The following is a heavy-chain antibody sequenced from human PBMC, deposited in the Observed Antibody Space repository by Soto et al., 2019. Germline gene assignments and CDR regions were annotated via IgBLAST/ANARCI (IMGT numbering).Heavy chain of an antibody. J-gene: IGHJ4*02. V-gene: IGHV3-23*01. CDR2: ISTSGTNT. CDR1: GLTFNSYA. D-gene: IGHD3-10*01. Sequence: GGSLRLSCAVSGLTFNSYAMSWVRQAPGKGLEWVSAISTSGTNTYYTDPVKGRFTVSRDDSKNTLYLQMNSLRVEDTAVYFCATRGVPSVMKPYYFDFWGQGTLVTVSS. CDR3: ATRGVPSVMKPYYFDF.